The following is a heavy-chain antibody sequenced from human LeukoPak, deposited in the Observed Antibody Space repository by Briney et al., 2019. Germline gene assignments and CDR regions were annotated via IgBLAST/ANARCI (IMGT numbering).Heavy chain of an antibody. J-gene: IGHJ5*02. Sequence: ASVKVSCKASGYTFTSYYMHWVRQAPGQGLEWMGIINPSGGSTSYAQKFQGRVTMTRDTSISTAYMELSRLRSDDTAVYYCARDRTEGVVAGTNGWFDPWGQGTLVTVSS. CDR2: INPSGGST. V-gene: IGHV1-46*01. CDR3: ARDRTEGVVAGTNGWFDP. CDR1: GYTFTSYY. D-gene: IGHD6-19*01.